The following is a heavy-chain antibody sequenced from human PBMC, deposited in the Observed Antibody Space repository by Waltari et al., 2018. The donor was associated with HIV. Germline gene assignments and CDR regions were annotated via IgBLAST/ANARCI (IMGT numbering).Heavy chain of an antibody. D-gene: IGHD1-26*01. J-gene: IGHJ6*02. CDR3: ATGGGTTSIQLYDLDV. Sequence: QVQLIQSGAAVKKPGASVKVSCQVFGYTLPDLSLHLVRQAPGKGLEWMGGFEPEDDETSYAQKFQGRVTMTEDTSTDSAYMELSSLTSEDTAVYYCATGGGTTSIQLYDLDVWGQGTTVTVSS. CDR1: GYTLPDLS. CDR2: FEPEDDET. V-gene: IGHV1-24*01.